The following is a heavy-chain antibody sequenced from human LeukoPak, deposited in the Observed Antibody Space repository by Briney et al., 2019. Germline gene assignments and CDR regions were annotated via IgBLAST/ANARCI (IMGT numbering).Heavy chain of an antibody. Sequence: TSETLSLTCTVSGGSISSCYWSWIRQPPGKGLEWIGYIYYSGSTNYNPSLKSRVTISVDTSKNQFSLKLSSVTAADTAVYYCARGNLDSSGYYYPRTYYMDVWGKGTTVTVSS. D-gene: IGHD3-22*01. CDR1: GGSISSCY. CDR2: IYYSGST. J-gene: IGHJ6*03. V-gene: IGHV4-59*01. CDR3: ARGNLDSSGYYYPRTYYMDV.